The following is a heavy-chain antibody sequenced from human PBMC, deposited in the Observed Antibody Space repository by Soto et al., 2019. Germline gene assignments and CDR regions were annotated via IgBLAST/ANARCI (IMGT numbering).Heavy chain of an antibody. J-gene: IGHJ2*01. V-gene: IGHV4-34*01. D-gene: IGHD4-4*01. CDR1: GGSFSGYY. CDR3: ARVYSNYGYFEL. Sequence: SETLSLTCAVYGGSFSGYYWSWIRQPPGKGLEWIWEINHSGSTNYNPSLKSRVTISVDTSKNQFSLKLSSVTAADTAVYYCARVYSNYGYFELWGRGALVTVSS. CDR2: INHSGST.